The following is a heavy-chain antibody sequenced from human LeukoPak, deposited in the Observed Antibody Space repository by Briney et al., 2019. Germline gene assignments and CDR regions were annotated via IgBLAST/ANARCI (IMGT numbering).Heavy chain of an antibody. CDR2: ITDSSAII. D-gene: IGHD2-2*01. Sequence: QPGGSLRLSCAVSGFTFSSCAMSWVRQAPGKGLEWVSSITDSSAIIYTADSVMGRFTISRDNSKYTPYLQMNSLRVDDTAIYYCAKATPACDTSSCAPFDPWGQGTLVTVSS. CDR1: GFTFSSCA. CDR3: AKATPACDTSSCAPFDP. V-gene: IGHV3-23*01. J-gene: IGHJ5*02.